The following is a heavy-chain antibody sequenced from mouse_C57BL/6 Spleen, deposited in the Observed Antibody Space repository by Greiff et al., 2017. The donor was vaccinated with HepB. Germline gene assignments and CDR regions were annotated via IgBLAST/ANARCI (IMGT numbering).Heavy chain of an antibody. CDR1: GFTFSSYA. J-gene: IGHJ3*01. Sequence: EVNLVESGGGLVKPGGSLKLSCAASGFTFSSYAMSWVRQTPEKRLEWVATISDGGSYTYYPDNVKGRFTISRDNAKNNLYLQMSHLKSEDTAMYYCARDSSGYPAWFAYWGQGTLVTVSA. CDR3: ARDSSGYPAWFAY. D-gene: IGHD3-2*02. V-gene: IGHV5-4*01. CDR2: ISDGGSYT.